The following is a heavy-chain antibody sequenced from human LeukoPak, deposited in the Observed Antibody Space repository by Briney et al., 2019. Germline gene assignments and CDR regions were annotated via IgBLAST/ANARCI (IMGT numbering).Heavy chain of an antibody. Sequence: ASVKVSCKASGYTLTSYGISWVRQAPGQGLEWMGWISAYNGNTNYAQKLQGRVTMTTDTSTSTAYMELRSLRSDDTAVYYCAGAGGSSWYAGYYYYYGMDVWGQGTTVTVSS. CDR3: AGAGGSSWYAGYYYYYGMDV. D-gene: IGHD6-13*01. CDR2: ISAYNGNT. J-gene: IGHJ6*02. CDR1: GYTLTSYG. V-gene: IGHV1-18*01.